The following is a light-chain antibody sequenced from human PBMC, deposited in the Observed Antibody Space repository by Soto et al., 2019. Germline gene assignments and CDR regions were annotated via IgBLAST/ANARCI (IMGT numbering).Light chain of an antibody. CDR3: QQYGSSPT. Sequence: EVVTTQSPATLSVSPGERVTLSCRASQSVRSNLAWYQQKPGQAPRLLIYGASTRATGIPARFSGSGSGTEFTLTISSLQSEDFAVYYCQQYGSSPTFGQRSKV. CDR1: QSVRSN. CDR2: GAS. V-gene: IGKV3-15*01. J-gene: IGKJ1*01.